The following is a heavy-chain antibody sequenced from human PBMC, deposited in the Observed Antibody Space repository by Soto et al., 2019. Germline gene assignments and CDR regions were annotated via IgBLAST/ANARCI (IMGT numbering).Heavy chain of an antibody. V-gene: IGHV3-9*01. J-gene: IGHJ4*02. Sequence: GGSLRLSCAASGFTFDDYAMHWVRQCPGKGLEWVSGISWNSDMITYADSVKGRFTVSRDNAKNSLDLEMNSLRVEDTALYYCVKDTYILVGATHLDSWGQGTLVTVS. CDR2: ISWNSDMI. D-gene: IGHD1-26*01. CDR3: VKDTYILVGATHLDS. CDR1: GFTFDDYA.